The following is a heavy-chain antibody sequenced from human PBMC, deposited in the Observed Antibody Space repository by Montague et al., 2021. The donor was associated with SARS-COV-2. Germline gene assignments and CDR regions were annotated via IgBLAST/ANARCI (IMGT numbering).Heavy chain of an antibody. V-gene: IGHV4-59*01. D-gene: IGHD3-22*01. CDR2: MSYSGSA. Sequence: SETLSLTCTVSGATISSDYWSWIRQSPGKGLEWIGYMSYSGSATYNPSLESRVAISRDTSKNQFSLTLIPATAADTAIYYCAGTSDPSNFDSTGYYGAFDVWDQGTTVIVSS. CDR3: AGTSDPSNFDSTGYYGAFDV. CDR1: GATISSDY. J-gene: IGHJ3*01.